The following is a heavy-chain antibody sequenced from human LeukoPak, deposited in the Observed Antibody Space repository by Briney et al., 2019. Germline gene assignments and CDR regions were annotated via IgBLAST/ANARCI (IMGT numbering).Heavy chain of an antibody. V-gene: IGHV3-7*01. Sequence: PGGSLRLSCAASGFTFSSYWMTWVRQAPGKGLEWVANIRQDGSEKYYVDSVKGRFTISRDNAKNTLYLQMNSLRAEDTAVYYCARAPTIYGDYFRFDYWGQGTLVTVSS. CDR1: GFTFSSYW. J-gene: IGHJ4*02. CDR3: ARAPTIYGDYFRFDY. CDR2: IRQDGSEK. D-gene: IGHD4-17*01.